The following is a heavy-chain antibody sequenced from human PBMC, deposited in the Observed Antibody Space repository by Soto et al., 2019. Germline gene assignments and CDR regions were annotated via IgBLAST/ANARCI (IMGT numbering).Heavy chain of an antibody. CDR2: IYWDDDK. D-gene: IGHD3-9*01. V-gene: IGHV2-5*02. CDR3: ALVIRYYDGLGAFYI. J-gene: IGHJ3*02. CDR1: GFSLSTSGVG. Sequence: QITLKESGPTLVKPTQTLTLTCTFSGFSLSTSGVGVGWIRQPPGKALEWLALIYWDDDKRYSPSLKSRLTMTKDTYQNQVLLTVTNKNPVDTATCYCALVIRYYDGLGAFYIWGQGTMVTVSS.